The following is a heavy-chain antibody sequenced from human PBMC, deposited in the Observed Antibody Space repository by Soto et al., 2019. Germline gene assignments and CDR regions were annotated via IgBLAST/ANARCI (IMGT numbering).Heavy chain of an antibody. J-gene: IGHJ2*01. CDR1: GFSFSSYW. V-gene: IGHV3-74*01. CDR2: IKTDGSII. D-gene: IGHD1-26*01. Sequence: EVQLLESGGGLVQPGGSLRLSCAASGFSFSSYWMHWVSQAPGKGLVWVSRIKTDGSIITYADAVKGRFTISRDNAKNTLYLQMNTLRAGDTAVEYCARVGQGGWYFDLWGRGTLVTVSS. CDR3: ARVGQGGWYFDL.